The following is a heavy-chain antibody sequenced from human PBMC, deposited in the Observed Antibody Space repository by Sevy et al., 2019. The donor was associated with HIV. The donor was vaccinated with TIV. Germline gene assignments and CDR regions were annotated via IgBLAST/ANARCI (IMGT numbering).Heavy chain of an antibody. D-gene: IGHD3-16*01. V-gene: IGHV3-11*06. Sequence: GGSLRLSCAASGFTLGDYYMTWIRQAPGKGLEWLSYISSGSTYTDYADSVKGRFTISRDNAKNSLYLQMNSLRAEDTAVYYCARDPRDYGGHHFDYWGQGTLVTVSS. J-gene: IGHJ4*02. CDR3: ARDPRDYGGHHFDY. CDR1: GFTLGDYY. CDR2: ISSGSTYT.